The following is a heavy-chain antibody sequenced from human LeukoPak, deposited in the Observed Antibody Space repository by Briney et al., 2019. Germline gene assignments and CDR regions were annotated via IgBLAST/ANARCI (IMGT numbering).Heavy chain of an antibody. CDR1: GGSFSGYY. V-gene: IGHV4-34*01. CDR2: INHSGST. D-gene: IGHD3-22*01. J-gene: IGHJ3*02. Sequence: SETLSLTCAVYGGSFSGYYWSWIRQPPGKGLEWIGEINHSGSTNYNPSLESRVTISVDTSKNQFSLKLSSVTAADTAVYYCARPLGNYYDSSGYYYDAFDIWGQGTMVTVSS. CDR3: ARPLGNYYDSSGYYYDAFDI.